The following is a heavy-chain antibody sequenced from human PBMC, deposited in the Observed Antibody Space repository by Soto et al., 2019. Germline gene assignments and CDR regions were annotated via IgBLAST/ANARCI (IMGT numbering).Heavy chain of an antibody. J-gene: IGHJ5*02. D-gene: IGHD6-13*01. CDR2: TYYSGST. CDR3: ARGGYSSSWYHWFDP. CDR1: GGSISSYY. V-gene: IGHV4-59*01. Sequence: QVQLQESGPGLVKPSETLSLTCTVSGGSISSYYWSWIRQPPGKGLEWIGYTYYSGSTNYNPSLKSRVTISVDTSKNQFSLKLSSVTAADTAVYYCARGGYSSSWYHWFDPWGQGTLVTVSS.